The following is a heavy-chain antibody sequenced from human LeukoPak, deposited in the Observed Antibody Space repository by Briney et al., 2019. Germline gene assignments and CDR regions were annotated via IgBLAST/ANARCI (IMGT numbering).Heavy chain of an antibody. CDR3: SRSSAAAGAVGY. V-gene: IGHV1-2*02. CDR1: GYTFTGYY. Sequence: ASVKVSCKASGYTFTGYYMHWVRQAPGQGLEGRGWINPNSGGTNYAQKFQGRVTMTSDTSTTTACMGLSSLSSDDTAVYFCSRSSAAAGAVGYWGQGTLVTVS. D-gene: IGHD6-13*01. J-gene: IGHJ4*02. CDR2: INPNSGGT.